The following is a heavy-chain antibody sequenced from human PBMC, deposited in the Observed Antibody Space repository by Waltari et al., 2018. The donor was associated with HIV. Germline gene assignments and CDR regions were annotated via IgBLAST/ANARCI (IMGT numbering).Heavy chain of an antibody. CDR3: ARDQWEQLGDWFDP. D-gene: IGHD1-26*01. CDR1: GYTFTSYG. CDR2: VSGHNGNT. J-gene: IGHJ5*02. V-gene: IGHV1-18*01. Sequence: QVQLVQSGGEVKKPGASVKVSCKASGYTFTSYGISWVRQAPGQGLEWMGRVSGHNGNTNYAQKRQGRVTMTTDTSTSTAYMELRSRRSDDTAVYDCARDQWEQLGDWFDPWGQGTLVTVSS.